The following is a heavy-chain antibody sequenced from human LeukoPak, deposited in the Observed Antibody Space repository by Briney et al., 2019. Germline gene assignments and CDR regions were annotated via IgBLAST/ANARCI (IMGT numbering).Heavy chain of an antibody. D-gene: IGHD3-3*01. Sequence: GRSLRLPCAASGFTFSSCAMYWVRQAPGKGLEWVAVISYDGSNKYYADSVKGRFTISRDNSKNTLYLQMNSLRAEDTAVYYCARDAKYYDFWSGHNRGDYFDFWGQGTLVTVSS. V-gene: IGHV3-30-3*01. CDR1: GFTFSSCA. CDR3: ARDAKYYDFWSGHNRGDYFDF. CDR2: ISYDGSNK. J-gene: IGHJ4*02.